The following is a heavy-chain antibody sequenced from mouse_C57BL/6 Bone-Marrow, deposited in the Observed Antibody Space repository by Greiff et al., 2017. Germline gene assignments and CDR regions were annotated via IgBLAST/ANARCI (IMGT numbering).Heavy chain of an antibody. CDR1: GFNFKDDY. J-gene: IGHJ3*01. CDR3: TGLITTVVEVRFAY. V-gene: IGHV14-4*01. CDR2: IDPENGDT. D-gene: IGHD1-1*01. Sequence: EVQLQQSGAELVRPGASVKLSCTASGFNFKDDYMHWVKQRPEQGLEWIGWIDPENGDTEYASKFQGKATITADTSSNTAYLQRSSLTYEDTAVYYGTGLITTVVEVRFAYWGQGTLVTVSA.